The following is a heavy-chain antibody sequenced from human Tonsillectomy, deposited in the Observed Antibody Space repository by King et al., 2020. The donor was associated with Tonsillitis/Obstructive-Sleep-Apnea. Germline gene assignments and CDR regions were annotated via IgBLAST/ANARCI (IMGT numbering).Heavy chain of an antibody. D-gene: IGHD3-9*01. CDR2: LCYSGST. J-gene: IGHJ3*02. V-gene: IGHV4-59*08. CDR3: ARAYYDILTGYLDDAFDI. CDR1: GGSISSYY. Sequence: QLQESGPGLVKPSETLSLTCTVSGGSISSYYWSWIRQPPGKGLEWIGYLCYSGSTNYNPSLKSRVTISVDTSKNQFSLNLSSVTAADTAVYYCARAYYDILTGYLDDAFDIWGQGTVVTVSS.